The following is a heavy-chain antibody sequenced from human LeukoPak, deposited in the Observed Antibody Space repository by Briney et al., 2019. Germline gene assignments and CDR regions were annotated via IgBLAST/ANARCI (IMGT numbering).Heavy chain of an antibody. CDR1: GFTLGSYA. V-gene: IGHV3-30-3*01. D-gene: IGHD3-10*01. Sequence: PGGSLRLSFAPSGFTLGSYAMHWVRQAPGKGLEWVAVISYDGIKKHYADSVKGRFTFSRDNSKNTLFLQMNSLRAEDTAVYHYTMVRQLTGIEYSGQVTPVTVSS. CDR3: TMVRQLTGIEY. J-gene: IGHJ4*02. CDR2: ISYDGIKK.